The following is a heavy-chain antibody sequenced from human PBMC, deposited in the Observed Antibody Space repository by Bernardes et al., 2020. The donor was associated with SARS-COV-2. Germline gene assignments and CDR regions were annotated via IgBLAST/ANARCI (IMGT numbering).Heavy chain of an antibody. CDR3: ATVVGYGKGGGWFDP. V-gene: IGHV1-18*01. CDR2: ISGDEGNT. CDR1: GYTFTSYG. Sequence: ASVKVSCKASGYTFTSYGISWVRQAPGQGLEWMGWISGDEGNTNYAHKFHGRVTMTTDTSTSTAHMELRSLGSDDTAVYYCATVVGYGKGGGWFDPWGQGTLVTVSS. D-gene: IGHD2-15*01. J-gene: IGHJ5*02.